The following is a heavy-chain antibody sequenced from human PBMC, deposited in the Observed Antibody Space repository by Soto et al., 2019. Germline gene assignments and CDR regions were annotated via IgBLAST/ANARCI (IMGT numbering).Heavy chain of an antibody. D-gene: IGHD2-2*01. CDR3: ARSSRGPFDC. J-gene: IGHJ4*02. CDR2: INSDGSST. CDR1: GFIFNNYW. Sequence: GSLRLSCAASGFIFNNYWMHWVRQAPGKGLVWVSRINSDGSSTSYADSVKGRFTISRDNAKNTLYLQMNSLRAEDTALYYCARSSRGPFDCWGQGTLVTVSS. V-gene: IGHV3-74*01.